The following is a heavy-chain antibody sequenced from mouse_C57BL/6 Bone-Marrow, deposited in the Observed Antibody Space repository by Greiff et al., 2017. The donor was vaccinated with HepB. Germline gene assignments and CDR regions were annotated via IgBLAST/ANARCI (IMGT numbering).Heavy chain of an antibody. V-gene: IGHV1-85*01. CDR1: GYTFTSYD. CDR2: IYPRDGST. D-gene: IGHD1-1*01. CDR3: ARGTTVVAHWYFDV. Sequence: QVQLQQSGPELVKPGASVKLSCKASGYTFTSYDINWVKQRPGQGLEWIGWIYPRDGSTKYNEKFKGEATLTVDTSSSTAYMELHSLTSEDSAVYFCARGTTVVAHWYFDVWGTGTTVTVSS. J-gene: IGHJ1*03.